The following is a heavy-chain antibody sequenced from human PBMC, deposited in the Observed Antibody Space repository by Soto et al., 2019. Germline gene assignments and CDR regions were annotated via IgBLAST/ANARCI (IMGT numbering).Heavy chain of an antibody. Sequence: SETLSLTCAVYGGSFSGYYWSWIRQPPGKGLEWIGEINHSGSTNYNPSLKSRVTISVDTSKNQFSLKLSSVTAADTAVYYCARVPGIAVAGSGDYWGQGTLVTVS. V-gene: IGHV4-34*01. CDR2: INHSGST. CDR3: ARVPGIAVAGSGDY. CDR1: GGSFSGYY. D-gene: IGHD6-19*01. J-gene: IGHJ4*02.